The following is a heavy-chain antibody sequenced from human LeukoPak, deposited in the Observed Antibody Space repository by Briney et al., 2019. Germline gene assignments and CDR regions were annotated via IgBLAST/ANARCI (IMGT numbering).Heavy chain of an antibody. D-gene: IGHD4-17*01. CDR3: ARDYDYGDFPGY. V-gene: IGHV3-20*04. J-gene: IGHJ4*02. CDR1: GFIFDDYG. CDR2: INWNGGRT. Sequence: GGSLRLSCAASGFIFDDYGMSWVRQAPGKGLEWVSGINWNGGRTGYADSVKGRFTISRDNAKNSLYLQMNSLRAEDTALYYCARDYDYGDFPGYWGQGTLVTVSS.